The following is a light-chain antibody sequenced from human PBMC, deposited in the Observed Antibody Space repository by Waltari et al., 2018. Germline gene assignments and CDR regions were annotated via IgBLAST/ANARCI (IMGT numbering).Light chain of an antibody. Sequence: DAVMTQSPDSLAVSLGARATINCKAHQNPLKGSTNKNYLAWYQQKPGQPPKLLIYWASTREFGVPDRFSGSGSETDFTLTISDLQAEDVAVYYCQQYLYSLPEYSFGQGTKVEI. CDR2: WAS. CDR1: QNPLKGSTNKNY. CDR3: QQYLYSLPEYS. J-gene: IGKJ2*01. V-gene: IGKV4-1*01.